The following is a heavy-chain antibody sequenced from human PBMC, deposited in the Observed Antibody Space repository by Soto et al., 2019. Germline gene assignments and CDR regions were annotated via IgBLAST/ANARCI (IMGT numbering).Heavy chain of an antibody. CDR1: GGSISSGDYY. V-gene: IGHV4-30-4*01. J-gene: IGHJ6*02. CDR2: IYYSGST. CDR3: ARGDGYNYQETYYYYYYGMDV. D-gene: IGHD5-12*01. Sequence: ASETLSLTCTVSGGSISSGDYYWSWIRQPQGKGLEWIGYIYYSGSTYYSPSLQSRVTISQDTSKNQFSLKLSSVTAADTAVYYCARGDGYNYQETYYYYYYGMDVWGQGTTVTVSS.